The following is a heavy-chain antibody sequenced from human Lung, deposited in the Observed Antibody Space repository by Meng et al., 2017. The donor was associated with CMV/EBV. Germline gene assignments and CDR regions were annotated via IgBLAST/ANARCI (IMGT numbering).Heavy chain of an antibody. V-gene: IGHV3-49*04. J-gene: IGHJ1*01. D-gene: IGHD3-10*01. CDR1: GFTFGDYA. CDR2: IRNRTRGGTT. Sequence: GESLKISCTASGFTFGDYAMTWVRQAPGKRLEWIGFIRNRTRGGTTEYAASVKGRFSILRDDSKSIAYLQMDSVKIEDTGVYFCARGSGSPEHWGQGTRVTGAS. CDR3: ARGSGSPEH.